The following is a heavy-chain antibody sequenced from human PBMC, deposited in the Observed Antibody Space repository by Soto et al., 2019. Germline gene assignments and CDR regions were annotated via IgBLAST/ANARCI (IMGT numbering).Heavy chain of an antibody. Sequence: GGSMRLSCAASGFIFSSYTMHWVRQAPGKGLECVGVITYDGSNQYYADSVKGRFTISRDNSRNMLFLQMNSLRPDDTAVYYCARAPSGSYPEFDYWGQGTLVTVYS. CDR1: GFIFSSYT. J-gene: IGHJ4*02. V-gene: IGHV3-30-3*01. D-gene: IGHD1-26*01. CDR2: ITYDGSNQ. CDR3: ARAPSGSYPEFDY.